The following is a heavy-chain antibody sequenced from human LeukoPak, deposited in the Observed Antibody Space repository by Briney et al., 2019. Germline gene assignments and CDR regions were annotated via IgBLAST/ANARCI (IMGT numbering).Heavy chain of an antibody. J-gene: IGHJ4*02. CDR1: GFTFSTYW. CDR2: IKTDGSST. Sequence: GGSLRLSCAASGFTFSTYWMHWVRQAPGRGLVWVSHIKTDGSSTTYADSVKGRFTISRDNAKNTLYLQMNSLRAEDTAVYYCARDRGYTQDYWGQGTLVTVSS. V-gene: IGHV3-74*01. D-gene: IGHD5-12*01. CDR3: ARDRGYTQDY.